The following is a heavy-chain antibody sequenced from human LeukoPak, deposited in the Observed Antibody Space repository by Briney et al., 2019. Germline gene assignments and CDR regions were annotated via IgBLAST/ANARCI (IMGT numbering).Heavy chain of an antibody. J-gene: IGHJ4*02. V-gene: IGHV1-2*02. Sequence: ASVKVSCKASGYTFTGYYMDWVRQAPGQGLEWMGWINPNSGGTNYAQKFQGRVTMTRDTSISTAYMELSRLSSDDTAVYYCARDRDSYGYSLAYWGQGTLVTVSS. CDR1: GYTFTGYY. CDR3: ARDRDSYGYSLAY. CDR2: INPNSGGT. D-gene: IGHD5-18*01.